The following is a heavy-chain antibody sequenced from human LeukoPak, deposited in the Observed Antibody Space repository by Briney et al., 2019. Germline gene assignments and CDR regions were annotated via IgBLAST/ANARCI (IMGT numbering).Heavy chain of an antibody. D-gene: IGHD2-15*01. V-gene: IGHV1-2*06. J-gene: IGHJ4*02. CDR1: GYTFTAYY. CDR3: ARDGQSMMVEFDL. CDR2: IYPNSGDT. Sequence: ASVKVSCKASGYTFTAYYMYWVRQAPGQGLEWMGRIYPNSGDTNYAQKFQGRVTMTRDTSISTAYMELSGLRSDDTAVYYCARDGQSMMVEFDLWGQGTLVTVSS.